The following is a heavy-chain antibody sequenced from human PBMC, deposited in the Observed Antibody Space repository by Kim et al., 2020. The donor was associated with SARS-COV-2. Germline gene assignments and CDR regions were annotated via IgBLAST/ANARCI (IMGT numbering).Heavy chain of an antibody. V-gene: IGHV4-30-2*05. J-gene: IGHJ5*02. Sequence: PSLKSRVTTSLDTSKNQFSLKLSSVTAADTAVYYCARVLGYYGSGSPFDPWGQGTLVTVSS. CDR3: ARVLGYYGSGSPFDP. D-gene: IGHD3-10*01.